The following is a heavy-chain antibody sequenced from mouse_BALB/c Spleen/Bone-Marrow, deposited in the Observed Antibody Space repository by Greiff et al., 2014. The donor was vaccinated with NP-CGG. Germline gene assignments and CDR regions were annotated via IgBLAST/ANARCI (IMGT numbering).Heavy chain of an antibody. J-gene: IGHJ3*01. D-gene: IGHD4-1*01. CDR2: IDPETGGT. V-gene: IGHV1-15*01. Sequence: VKLVESGAELVRPGASVTLSCKASGYTFTDYGMHWVKQTPVHGLEWIGAIDPETGGTAYNQKFKGKATLTADKSSSTAYMELRSLTSEDSAVYYCTRRTGDPYWGQGTLVTVSA. CDR1: GYTFTDYG. CDR3: TRRTGDPY.